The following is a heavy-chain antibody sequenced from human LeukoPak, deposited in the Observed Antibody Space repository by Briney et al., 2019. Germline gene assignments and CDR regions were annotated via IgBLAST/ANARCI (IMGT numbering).Heavy chain of an antibody. CDR2: INPNSGGA. CDR1: GYTFTGHY. J-gene: IGHJ5*02. Sequence: ASVKVSCKASGYTFTGHYMHWVRQAPGQGLEWVGRINPNSGGAHYAQKFQGRVTMTRDTSINTAYMEPSRLRSDDTAVYYCARDIVEVTAALFWFDLWGQGTLVTVSS. V-gene: IGHV1-2*06. D-gene: IGHD2-2*01. CDR3: ARDIVEVTAALFWFDL.